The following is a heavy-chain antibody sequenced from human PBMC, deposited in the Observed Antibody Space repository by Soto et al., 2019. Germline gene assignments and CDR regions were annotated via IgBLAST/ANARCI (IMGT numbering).Heavy chain of an antibody. Sequence: QVQLQESGPGLVKPSETLSLTCTVSGGSISSYYWSWIRQPPGKGLEWIGYIYYSGSTNYNPSLTSRVTISVDTSKNQFSLKLSSVTAADTAVYYCARTPLWRFDPWGQGTLVTVSS. J-gene: IGHJ5*02. D-gene: IGHD2-21*01. CDR3: ARTPLWRFDP. CDR2: IYYSGST. CDR1: GGSISSYY. V-gene: IGHV4-59*01.